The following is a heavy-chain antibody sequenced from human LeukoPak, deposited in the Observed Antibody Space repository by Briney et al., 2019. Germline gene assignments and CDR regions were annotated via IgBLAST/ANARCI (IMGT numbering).Heavy chain of an antibody. D-gene: IGHD6-19*01. CDR2: IKQDGSEK. J-gene: IGHJ4*02. CDR3: VKYSSGWYYPHFDY. CDR1: GFTFSSYW. Sequence: GGSLRLSCAASGFTFSSYWMSWVRQAPGKGLEWVANIKQDGSEKYYVDSVKGRFTISRDNAKNSLYLQMNSLRAEDTAVYYCVKYSSGWYYPHFDYWGQGTLVTVSS. V-gene: IGHV3-7*01.